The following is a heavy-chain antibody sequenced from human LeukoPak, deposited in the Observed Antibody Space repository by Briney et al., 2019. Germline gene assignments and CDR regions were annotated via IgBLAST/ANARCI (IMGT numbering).Heavy chain of an antibody. CDR1: GGSFSAYY. D-gene: IGHD3-16*02. CDR2: INHSGST. J-gene: IGHJ3*02. CDR3: ARGKGDYVWGSYRSSGAFDI. V-gene: IGHV4-34*01. Sequence: SETLSLTCAVYGGSFSAYYWSWIRQPPGKGLEWIGEINHSGSTNYNPSLKSRVTILVDTSKNQFSLKLSSVTAADTAVYYCARGKGDYVWGSYRSSGAFDIWGQGTMVTVSS.